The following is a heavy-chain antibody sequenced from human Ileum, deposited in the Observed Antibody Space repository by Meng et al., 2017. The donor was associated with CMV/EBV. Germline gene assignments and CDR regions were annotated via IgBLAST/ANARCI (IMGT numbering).Heavy chain of an antibody. CDR3: ARAAARGVPVDL. Sequence: QLHLQEPGPRLLQPSETLSLTCTVTGGSLTSYYWTWIRQPAGKGLEWIGRIHPTGTTDDNPSLRSRVSMSLDKSKNQFSLKLTSVTAADTAVYYCARAAARGVPVDLWGQGTLVTVSS. V-gene: IGHV4-4*07. D-gene: IGHD3-10*01. CDR2: IHPTGTT. J-gene: IGHJ5*02. CDR1: GGSLTSYY.